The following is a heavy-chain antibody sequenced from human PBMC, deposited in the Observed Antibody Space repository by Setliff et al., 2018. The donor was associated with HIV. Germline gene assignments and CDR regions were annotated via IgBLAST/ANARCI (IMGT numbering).Heavy chain of an antibody. CDR3: MTDLRDTISGVEFDP. Sequence: GGSLRLSCAASGFMFSDYAMSWVRQVPGKGLEWVGRIKSKTDGGTTDYAAPVKGKFTISRDDSKNTLYVQMNGLKTEDTAVYYCMTDLRDTISGVEFDPWGQGTLVTVSS. J-gene: IGHJ5*02. CDR1: GFMFSDYA. D-gene: IGHD3-3*01. CDR2: IKSKTDGGTT. V-gene: IGHV3-15*01.